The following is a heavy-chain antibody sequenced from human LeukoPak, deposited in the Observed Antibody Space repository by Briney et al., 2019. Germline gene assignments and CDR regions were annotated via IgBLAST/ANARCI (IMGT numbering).Heavy chain of an antibody. CDR1: GGSFSGYY. Sequence: PSETLSLTCAVYGGSFSGYYWSWIRQPPGKGLEWIGEINHSGSTNYNPSLKSRVTISVDTSKNQFSLKLSSVTAADTAVYYCAKIFFRRVEPDYWVQGTLVTVSS. J-gene: IGHJ4*02. D-gene: IGHD6-13*01. CDR3: AKIFFRRVEPDY. CDR2: INHSGST. V-gene: IGHV4-34*01.